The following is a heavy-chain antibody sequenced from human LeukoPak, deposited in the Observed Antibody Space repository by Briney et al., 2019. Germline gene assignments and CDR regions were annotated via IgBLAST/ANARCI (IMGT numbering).Heavy chain of an antibody. J-gene: IGHJ4*02. CDR3: AKRKGRCSSTSCYLVDY. CDR1: GFTFSSYA. D-gene: IGHD2-2*01. Sequence: GGSLRLSCAASGFTFSSYAMSWVRQAPGKGLEWVSAISGSGGSTYYADSVKGRFTISRDNSKNTLYLQMNSLRAEDTAVYYCAKRKGRCSSTSCYLVDYWGQGTLVTVSS. V-gene: IGHV3-23*01. CDR2: ISGSGGST.